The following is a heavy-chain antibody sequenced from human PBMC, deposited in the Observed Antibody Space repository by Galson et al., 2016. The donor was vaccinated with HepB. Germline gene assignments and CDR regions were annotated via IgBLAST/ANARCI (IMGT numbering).Heavy chain of an antibody. CDR2: IIPVFGTA. Sequence: SVKVSCKAFGGTFSSYGFSWVRQAPRQGLEWMGGIIPVFGTANYAQKFQGRVTITADESTNTAYMELSSLSSEDTAVYYCARGCYEHFYFYFGMDVWGQGTTVSVSS. V-gene: IGHV1-69*13. J-gene: IGHJ6*02. CDR3: ARGCYEHFYFYFGMDV. D-gene: IGHD5-12*01. CDR1: GGTFSSYG.